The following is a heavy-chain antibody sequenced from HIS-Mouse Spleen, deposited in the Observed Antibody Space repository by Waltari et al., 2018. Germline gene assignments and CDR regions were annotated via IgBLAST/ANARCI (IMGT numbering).Heavy chain of an antibody. CDR2: IKQDGSEK. D-gene: IGHD3-3*01. CDR3: ARASGYYDFWSGYYTGWYFDL. J-gene: IGHJ2*01. Sequence: EVQLVESGGGLVQPGGSLRLSCAASGFAFSSYWLSWVRQDQGKGLEWVANIKQDGSEKYYVDSVKGRFTISRDNAKNSLYLQMNSLRAEDTAVYYCARASGYYDFWSGYYTGWYFDLWGRGTLVTVSS. CDR1: GFAFSSYW. V-gene: IGHV3-7*01.